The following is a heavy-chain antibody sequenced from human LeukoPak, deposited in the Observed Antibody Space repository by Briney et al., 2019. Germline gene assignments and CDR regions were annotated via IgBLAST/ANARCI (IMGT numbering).Heavy chain of an antibody. Sequence: ASVKVSCKASGGTFSSYAISWVRQAPGQGLEWMGRIIPILGIANYAQKFQGRVTITADKSTSTAYMELSSLRSEDTAVYYCARAPHNYYYYYMDVWGKGTTVTVSS. J-gene: IGHJ6*03. CDR2: IIPILGIA. CDR3: ARAPHNYYYYYMDV. CDR1: GGTFSSYA. V-gene: IGHV1-69*04.